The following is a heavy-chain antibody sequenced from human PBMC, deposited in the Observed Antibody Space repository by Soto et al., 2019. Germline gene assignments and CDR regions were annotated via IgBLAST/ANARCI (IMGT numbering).Heavy chain of an antibody. CDR3: ARQVQGGRCYFEPGYRHCAFDI. V-gene: IGHV5-51*01. D-gene: IGHD2-15*01. CDR1: GYSFTIYW. Sequence: GESLKISRKGFGYSFTIYWIGCVRQMPGKGLEWMGIIYPGDSDTRYSPSFQGQVTISADKPIITAYLTWSSLKASDTAMYYCARQVQGGRCYFEPGYRHCAFDISGQGKMV. J-gene: IGHJ3*02. CDR2: IYPGDSDT.